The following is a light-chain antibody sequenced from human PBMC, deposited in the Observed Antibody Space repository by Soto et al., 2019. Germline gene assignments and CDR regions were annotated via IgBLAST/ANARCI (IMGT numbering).Light chain of an antibody. CDR1: QSISSW. V-gene: IGKV1-5*03. CDR3: QQYHGFPWT. J-gene: IGKJ1*01. CDR2: KAS. Sequence: DIQMTQSPSTLSASVGDRVTISCRASQSISSWLAWYLQKSGKAPKLLIYKASSSESGVPSRFSGGGSGTEFTLTISSLQPDDSATYYCQQYHGFPWTFGQGTKVEIK.